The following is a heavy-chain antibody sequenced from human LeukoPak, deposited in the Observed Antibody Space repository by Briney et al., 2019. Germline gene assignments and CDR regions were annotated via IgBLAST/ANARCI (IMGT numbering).Heavy chain of an antibody. CDR2: INQAVKKK. Sequence: GGSLRLSCAVSGFNLSYFWMSWVRQAPGKGLEWVANINQAVKKKYYVDSGEGRFTISRDNAKNLLALQMNSLRAEDTAVYYCARGQGWDDYWGQGTLVTVSS. V-gene: IGHV3-7*01. CDR3: ARGQGWDDY. J-gene: IGHJ4*02. CDR1: GFNLSYFW. D-gene: IGHD6-19*01.